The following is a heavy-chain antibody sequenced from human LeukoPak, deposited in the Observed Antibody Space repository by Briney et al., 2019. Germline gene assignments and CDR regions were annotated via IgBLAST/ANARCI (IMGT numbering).Heavy chain of an antibody. D-gene: IGHD3-10*01. V-gene: IGHV4-39*01. CDR3: GRQGWFGESLLLAFDP. CDR1: GGSISNNNYY. Sequence: KPSETLSLTCTVSGGSISNNNYYWGWVRQSPGKGLEWIGSIHSSGNTYYDPSLRSRVTISVHTSNNQLSLKLTSVTAADTAVYYCGRQGWFGESLLLAFDPWGQGTLVTVSS. CDR2: IHSSGNT. J-gene: IGHJ5*02.